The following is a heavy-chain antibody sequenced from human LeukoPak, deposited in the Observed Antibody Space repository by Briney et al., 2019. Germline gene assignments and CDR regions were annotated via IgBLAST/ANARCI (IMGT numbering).Heavy chain of an antibody. D-gene: IGHD6-19*01. V-gene: IGHV4-59*08. CDR2: IYYSENT. CDR1: GGSISGYY. J-gene: IGHJ4*02. Sequence: SETLSLTCTVSGGSISGYYWSWIRQPPGKGLEWIGYIYYSENTNYNPSLKSRVTISLDTSKNQFSLKLSSVTTADTAVYFRTRRVAVAGTPKASFDYWGQGILVTVSS. CDR3: TRRVAVAGTPKASFDY.